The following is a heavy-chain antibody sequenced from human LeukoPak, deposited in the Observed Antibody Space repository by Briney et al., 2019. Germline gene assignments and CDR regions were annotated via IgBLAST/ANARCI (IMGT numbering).Heavy chain of an antibody. J-gene: IGHJ4*02. CDR1: GFTFSSYG. CDR2: ISYDGSNK. V-gene: IGHV3-30*18. D-gene: IGHD5-18*01. CDR3: AKDTALLRYSYGIFDY. Sequence: GGSLRLSCAASGFTFSSYGMHWVRQAPGKGLEWVAVISYDGSNKYYADSVKGRFTISRDNSKNTLYLQMNSLRAEDTAVYYCAKDTALLRYSYGIFDYWGQGTLVTVSS.